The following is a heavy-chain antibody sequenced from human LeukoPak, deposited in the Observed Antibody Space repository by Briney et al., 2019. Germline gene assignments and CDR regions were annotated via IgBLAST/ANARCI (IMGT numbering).Heavy chain of an antibody. CDR2: VDHTGST. J-gene: IGHJ4*02. CDR1: DDSITMYY. Sequence: SETLSLTCTVSDDSITMYYWTWIRQPPGKGLEWIGYVDHTGSTKFNPSLNGRVSISRDTSNNFFSLRLRSVTAADTAVYYCARDTGSAAAYPAPFDYWGQGTLVTVSS. V-gene: IGHV4-59*01. CDR3: ARDTGSAAAYPAPFDY. D-gene: IGHD6-13*01.